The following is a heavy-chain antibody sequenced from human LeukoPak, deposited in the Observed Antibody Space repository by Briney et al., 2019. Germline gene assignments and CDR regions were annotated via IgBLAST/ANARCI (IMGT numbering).Heavy chain of an antibody. Sequence: PGGSLRLSCVASGFTFSSYWMNWVRQAPGKGPEWVANIEKDGSEKNYVGSVKGRFTISRDNAKSSVYLQMNNLRAEDTAVYYCVGGAGWQSDYWGQGTPVAVSS. J-gene: IGHJ4*02. V-gene: IGHV3-7*04. CDR3: VGGAGWQSDY. CDR1: GFTFSSYW. D-gene: IGHD2-15*01. CDR2: IEKDGSEK.